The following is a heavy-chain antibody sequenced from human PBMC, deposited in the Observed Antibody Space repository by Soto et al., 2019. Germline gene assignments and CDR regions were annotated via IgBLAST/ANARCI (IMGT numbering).Heavy chain of an antibody. J-gene: IGHJ4*02. CDR2: MNPNSGNT. CDR3: AREHSNSWRFDY. D-gene: IGHD6-13*01. Sequence: QVQLVQSGAEVKKPGASVKVSCKASGYTFTSYDINWVRLATGQGLEWMGWMNPNSGNTGYAQKFQGRVTMTRNTSISTAYMELSRLRSEDTAVSYCAREHSNSWRFDYWGQGTLVTVSS. V-gene: IGHV1-8*01. CDR1: GYTFTSYD.